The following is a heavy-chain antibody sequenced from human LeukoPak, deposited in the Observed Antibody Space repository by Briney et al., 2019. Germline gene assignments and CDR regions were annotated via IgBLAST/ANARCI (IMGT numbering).Heavy chain of an antibody. CDR2: INPNSGGT. J-gene: IGHJ3*02. CDR3: ARTPRAIQLWLESAFDI. D-gene: IGHD5-18*01. CDR1: GYTFTGYN. Sequence: ASEKVSCKAAGYTFTGYNMHWVRQAPGQGLEWMGWINPNSGGTNYAQKFQGRGTMTTDTSISTAYMELSRLRSDDTAVYYCARTPRAIQLWLESAFDIWGQGTMVTVSS. V-gene: IGHV1-2*02.